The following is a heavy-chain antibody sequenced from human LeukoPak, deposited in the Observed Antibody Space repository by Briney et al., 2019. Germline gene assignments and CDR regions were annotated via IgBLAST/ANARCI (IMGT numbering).Heavy chain of an antibody. CDR2: ITPTTSYI. J-gene: IGHJ4*02. CDR1: GFTFSSYS. D-gene: IGHD3-22*01. Sequence: GGSLRLSCVASGFTFSSYSMHWVRQAPGKGLEWVSSITPTTSYIYYADSVRGRFTISRENAKNSLYLQMNSLRAEDTAVYYCARLRRTSDSSGYYYYYDYWGQGTLVTVSS. V-gene: IGHV3-21*01. CDR3: ARLRRTSDSSGYYYYYDY.